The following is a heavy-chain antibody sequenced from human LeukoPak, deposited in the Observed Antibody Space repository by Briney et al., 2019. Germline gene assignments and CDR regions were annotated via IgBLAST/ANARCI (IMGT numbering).Heavy chain of an antibody. CDR2: IKEDGSKK. Sequence: QSGGSLRLSCAASGFTFSNHWMTWVRQAAGKGLEWVANIKEDGSKKNYVDSVKGRFTISRDNAKNSLYLQMNSLRAEDTAVYYCATPLDYYDSSGYHQGGDWGQGTPVTVSS. J-gene: IGHJ4*02. CDR1: GFTFSNHW. D-gene: IGHD3-22*01. V-gene: IGHV3-7*03. CDR3: ATPLDYYDSSGYHQGGD.